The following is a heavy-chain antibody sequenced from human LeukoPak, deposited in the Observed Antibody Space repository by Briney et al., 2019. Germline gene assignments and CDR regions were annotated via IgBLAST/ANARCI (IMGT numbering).Heavy chain of an antibody. CDR3: ARDQPYNWNDGWGWDAFDI. D-gene: IGHD1-20*01. V-gene: IGHV1-2*02. CDR1: GYTFTGYY. Sequence: GASVKVSCKASGYTFTGYYMHWVRQAPGQGLEWMGWINPNSGGTNYAQKFQGRVTMTRDTSISTAYMELSRLRSDDTAVYYCARDQPYNWNDGWGWDAFDIWGQGTMVTVSS. J-gene: IGHJ3*02. CDR2: INPNSGGT.